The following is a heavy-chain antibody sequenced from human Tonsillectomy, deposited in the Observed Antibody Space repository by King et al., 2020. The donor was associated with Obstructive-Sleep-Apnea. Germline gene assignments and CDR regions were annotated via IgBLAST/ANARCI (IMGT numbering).Heavy chain of an antibody. CDR2: IYYSGST. D-gene: IGHD2-15*01. Sequence: QVQLQESGPGLVKPSETLSLTCTVSGGSISSFYWSWIRQPPGKGLEWIGYIYYSGSTNYNPSLKSRVTTSVDTSKNQFSLKLSSVTAADTAVYYCARDRRYCSGDGCSPSYYFDNWGQGTLVTVSS. J-gene: IGHJ4*02. CDR3: ARDRRYCSGDGCSPSYYFDN. CDR1: GGSISSFY. V-gene: IGHV4-59*01.